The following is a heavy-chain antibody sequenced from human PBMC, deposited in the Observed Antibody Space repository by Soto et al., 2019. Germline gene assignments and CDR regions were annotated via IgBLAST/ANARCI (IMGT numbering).Heavy chain of an antibody. Sequence: SETLSLTCTVSGGSISSSSYYWGWIRQPPGKGLEWIGSIYYSGSTYYNPSLKSRVTISVDTSKNQFSLKLSSVTAADTAVYYCARHRVDERPLGGDRFDPWGQGTLVTVSS. V-gene: IGHV4-39*01. J-gene: IGHJ5*02. CDR1: GGSISSSSYY. CDR2: IYYSGST. CDR3: ARHRVDERPLGGDRFDP. D-gene: IGHD1-1*01.